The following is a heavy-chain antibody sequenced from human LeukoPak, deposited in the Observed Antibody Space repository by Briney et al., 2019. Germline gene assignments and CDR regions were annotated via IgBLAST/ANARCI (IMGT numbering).Heavy chain of an antibody. J-gene: IGHJ3*02. CDR3: ARKTYDSSGLIPHPGVFDI. D-gene: IGHD3-22*01. CDR2: IYHSGST. Sequence: SETLSLTCAVSGGSISTSNWWSWVRQPPGKGLEWIGEIYHSGSTNYNPSNPSLKSRVTISVDNSKNEFSLRLSSVTAADTAVYYCARKTYDSSGLIPHPGVFDIWGQGTMVTVSS. V-gene: IGHV4-4*02. CDR1: GGSISTSNW.